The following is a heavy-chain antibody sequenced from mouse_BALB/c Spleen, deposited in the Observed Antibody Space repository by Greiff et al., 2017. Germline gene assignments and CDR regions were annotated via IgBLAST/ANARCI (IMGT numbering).Heavy chain of an antibody. D-gene: IGHD2-14*01. CDR3: ASGRAYYRYPYAMDY. V-gene: IGHV14-3*02. CDR1: GFNIKDTY. J-gene: IGHJ4*01. CDR2: IDPANGNT. Sequence: EVQRVESGAELVKPGASVKLSCTASGFNIKDTYMHWVKQRPEQGLEWIGRIDPANGNTKYDPKFQGKATITADTSSNTAYLQLSSLTSEDTAVYYCASGRAYYRYPYAMDYWGQGTSVTVSS.